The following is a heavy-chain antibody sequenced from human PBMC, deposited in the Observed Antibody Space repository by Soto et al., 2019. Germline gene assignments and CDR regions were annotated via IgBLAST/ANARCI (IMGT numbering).Heavy chain of an antibody. CDR1: GGSFSGYY. Sequence: QVQLQQWGAGLLKPSETLSLTCAVYGGSFSGYYWSWIRQPPGKGLEWIGQINHSGRTNYNPSLKSRVTISVDTCKNQFSLKLSSVTAADTAVYYCARSPMGLLFRYYFDYWGQGTLVTVSS. D-gene: IGHD2-21*02. CDR3: ARSPMGLLFRYYFDY. J-gene: IGHJ4*02. CDR2: INHSGRT. V-gene: IGHV4-34*01.